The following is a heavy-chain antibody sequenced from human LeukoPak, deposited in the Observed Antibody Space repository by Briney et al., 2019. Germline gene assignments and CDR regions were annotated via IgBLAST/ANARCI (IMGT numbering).Heavy chain of an antibody. CDR3: ARGHFGLDV. Sequence: PGGSLRLSCEGSGFTFGNHYMSWIRQASGKGLEWVSYIHSGGGDIYYADSARGRFTISRDNAKNSLYLQMNSLRAEDTAVYYCARGHFGLDVWGQGTTVTVSS. V-gene: IGHV3-11*01. CDR2: IHSGGGDI. CDR1: GFTFGNHY. J-gene: IGHJ6*02.